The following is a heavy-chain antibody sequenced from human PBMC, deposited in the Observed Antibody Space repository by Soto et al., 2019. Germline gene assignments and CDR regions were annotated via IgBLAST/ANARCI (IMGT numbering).Heavy chain of an antibody. CDR2: IFPRDSDT. D-gene: IGHD6-25*01. Sequence: GESLKISCQGSGYTFSDYWIGWVRQMPGKGLEWMGIIFPRDSDTRYSPSFEGQVTFSVDKSINTAYLHWSSLKASDTAMFYCARGGYSGNSKDPFYIWGPGTMVTVSS. V-gene: IGHV5-51*01. J-gene: IGHJ3*02. CDR1: GYTFSDYW. CDR3: ARGGYSGNSKDPFYI.